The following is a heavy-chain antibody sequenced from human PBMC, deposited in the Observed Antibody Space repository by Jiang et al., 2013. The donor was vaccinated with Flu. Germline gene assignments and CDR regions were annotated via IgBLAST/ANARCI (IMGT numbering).Heavy chain of an antibody. V-gene: IGHV3-48*02. J-gene: IGHJ4*02. CDR2: ISSSTI. Sequence: LSCAASGFTFSSYNMNWVRQAPGKGLEWVSYISSSTIYYADSVKGRFTISRDNAQNSLYLQMNSLRDEDTTVYYCARDKAVVYFDSWGQGTLVTVSS. D-gene: IGHD6-19*01. CDR3: ARDKAVVYFDS. CDR1: GFTFSSYN.